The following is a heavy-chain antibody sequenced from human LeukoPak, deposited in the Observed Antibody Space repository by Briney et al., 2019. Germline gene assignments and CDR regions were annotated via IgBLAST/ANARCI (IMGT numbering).Heavy chain of an antibody. D-gene: IGHD5-18*01. J-gene: IGHJ4*02. CDR1: GGSFSGYY. Sequence: SETLSLTCAVYGGSFSGYYWSWIRQPPGKGLEWIGEINHSGSTNYNPSLKSRVTISVDTSKNQFSLKLSSVTAADTAVYYCASRIGYSYGIDYWGQGTLVTVSS. CDR2: INHSGST. CDR3: ASRIGYSYGIDY. V-gene: IGHV4-34*01.